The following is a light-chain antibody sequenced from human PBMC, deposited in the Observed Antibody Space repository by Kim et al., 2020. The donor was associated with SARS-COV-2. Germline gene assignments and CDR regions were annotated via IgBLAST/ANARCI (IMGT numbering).Light chain of an antibody. J-gene: IGLJ3*02. CDR3: QAWDSSSTHRV. CDR1: NIGSKR. V-gene: IGLV3-21*04. CDR2: YDS. Sequence: SYELTQQPSVSVAPGKTARITCGGNNIGSKRVHWYQQKPGQAPVLVIYYDSDRPSGIPERFSGSNSGNTATLTISRVEAGDEADYYCQAWDSSSTHRVFG.